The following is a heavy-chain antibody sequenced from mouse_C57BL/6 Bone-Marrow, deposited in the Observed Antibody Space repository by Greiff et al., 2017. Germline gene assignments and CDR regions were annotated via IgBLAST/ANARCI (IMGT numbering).Heavy chain of an antibody. V-gene: IGHV1-81*01. CDR3: ATTGYYYAMDY. J-gene: IGHJ4*01. Sequence: VQLQQSGAELARPGASVKLSCKASGYTFTSYGLSWVKQRTGQGLEWIGEIYPRSGNTYSNEKFNGKATLTADKSSSTAYMGLRSLTSEDSAVYCCATTGYYYAMDYWGQGTSVTVSS. CDR2: IYPRSGNT. CDR1: GYTFTSYG.